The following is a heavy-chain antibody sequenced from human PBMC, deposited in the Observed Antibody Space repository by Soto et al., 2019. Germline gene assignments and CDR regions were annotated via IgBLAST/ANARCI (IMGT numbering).Heavy chain of an antibody. D-gene: IGHD3-3*01. V-gene: IGHV3-23*01. CDR2: ISGSGGST. CDR1: GFTFSSYA. CDR3: AKDTITIFGVVITPDYYYGMYV. J-gene: IGHJ6*02. Sequence: GGSLRLSCAASGFTFSSYAMSWVRQAPGKGLEWVSAISGSGGSTYYADSVKGRFTISRDNSKNTLYLQMNSLRAEDTAVYYCAKDTITIFGVVITPDYYYGMYVWGQGTTVTVSS.